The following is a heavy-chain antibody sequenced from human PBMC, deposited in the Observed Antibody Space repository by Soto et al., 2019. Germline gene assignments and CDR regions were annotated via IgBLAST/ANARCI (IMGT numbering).Heavy chain of an antibody. D-gene: IGHD6-19*01. J-gene: IGHJ4*02. CDR1: GYTFTSYA. Sequence: QVQLVQSGAEVKKPGASVKVSCTASGYTFTSYAIHWVRQAPGQRLEWMGGINAGNGNTKYSQKFQDRVTITRDTSASTAYMELSSLRSEDTAVYYCARDLGGWPDYWGQGTLVTVSS. CDR2: INAGNGNT. CDR3: ARDLGGWPDY. V-gene: IGHV1-3*01.